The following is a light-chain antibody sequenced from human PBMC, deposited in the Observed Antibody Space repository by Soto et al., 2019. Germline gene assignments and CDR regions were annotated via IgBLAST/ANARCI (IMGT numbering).Light chain of an antibody. Sequence: TLSPAALYVSPKERVLLSCRASQSVDISLAWYQQKPGQAPRLLIYGASTRATDMPGTFSGRGSGTEFTLTITSLRPEDFGVYYCQQYRSWPRPSGQGGK. J-gene: IGKJ1*01. V-gene: IGKV3-15*01. CDR1: QSVDIS. CDR2: GAS. CDR3: QQYRSWPRP.